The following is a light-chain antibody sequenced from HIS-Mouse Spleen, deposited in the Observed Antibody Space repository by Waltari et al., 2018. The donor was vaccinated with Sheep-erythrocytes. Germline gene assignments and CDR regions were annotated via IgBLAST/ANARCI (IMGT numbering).Light chain of an antibody. CDR2: DVS. CDR3: CSYAGSYTWV. V-gene: IGLV2-11*01. J-gene: IGLJ3*02. Sequence: QSALTQPRSVSGSPGKSVTISCTGTSSDVGCFNYVPWYQQHPGKAPKLMIYDVSKRPSGVPDRFSGSKSGNTASLTISGLQAEDEADYYCCSYAGSYTWVFGGGTKLTVL. CDR1: SSDVGCFNY.